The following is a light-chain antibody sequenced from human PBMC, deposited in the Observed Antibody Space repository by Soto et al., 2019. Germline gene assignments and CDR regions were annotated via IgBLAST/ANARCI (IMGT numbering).Light chain of an antibody. CDR1: QSISNY. J-gene: IGKJ4*01. Sequence: DIQMTQSPSSLSASVGDRVTITCRASQSISNYLSCYQQKPGKAPKLLINVASTLQSGVPSRFSGSGSGTDFTLAISSLQPEDFATYYCQQSSSTPQAFGGGTKVDNK. CDR3: QQSSSTPQA. CDR2: VAS. V-gene: IGKV1-39*01.